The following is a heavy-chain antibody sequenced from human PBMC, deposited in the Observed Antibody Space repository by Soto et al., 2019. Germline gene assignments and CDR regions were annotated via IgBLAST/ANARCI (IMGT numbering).Heavy chain of an antibody. CDR3: ATDLRTGMIN. V-gene: IGHV1-24*01. CDR2: FDPEDGET. Sequence: ASVKVSCKASGYTFTGYYMHWVRQAPGKWLEWMGGFDPEDGETIYAQKFQGRVTMTEDTSTDTAYMELSSLRSEDTSVYYCATDLRTGMINWGQGTLVTVSS. D-gene: IGHD3-10*01. CDR1: GYTFTGYY. J-gene: IGHJ4*02.